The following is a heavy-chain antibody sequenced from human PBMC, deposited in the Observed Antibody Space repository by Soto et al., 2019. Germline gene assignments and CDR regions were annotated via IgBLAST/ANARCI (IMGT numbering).Heavy chain of an antibody. V-gene: IGHV1-8*01. Sequence: QVQLVQSGAEVKKPGASVKVSCKASGYTFTRYDIHWVRQATGQGLEWMGGMNPNSGNTGYAQKFQGRVTMNRNTSISTAYMELISLRSEDTAVYYCARSTNDYGDRHWGQGTLVTVSS. CDR3: ARSTNDYGDRH. CDR2: MNPNSGNT. CDR1: GYTFTRYD. J-gene: IGHJ4*02. D-gene: IGHD4-17*01.